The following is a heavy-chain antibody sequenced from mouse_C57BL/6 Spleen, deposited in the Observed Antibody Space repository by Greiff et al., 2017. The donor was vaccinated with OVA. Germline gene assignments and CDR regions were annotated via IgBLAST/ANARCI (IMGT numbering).Heavy chain of an antibody. CDR1: GYTFTSYW. Sequence: QVQLQQPGAELVRPGSSVKLSCKASGYTFTSYWMHWVKQRPIQGLEWIGNIDPSDSETHYNQKFKDKATLTVDKSSSTAYMQLSSLTSEDSAVYYCARESDSSGYGAWFAYWGQGTLVTVSA. CDR2: IDPSDSET. CDR3: ARESDSSGYGAWFAY. V-gene: IGHV1-52*01. D-gene: IGHD3-2*02. J-gene: IGHJ3*01.